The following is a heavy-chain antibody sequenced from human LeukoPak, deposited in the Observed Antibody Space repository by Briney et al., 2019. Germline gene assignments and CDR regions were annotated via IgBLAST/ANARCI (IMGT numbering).Heavy chain of an antibody. CDR3: ARPCYEAQQLVQN. V-gene: IGHV4-39*01. J-gene: IGHJ1*01. CDR2: IYYSGST. CDR1: GGSISSSSYY. Sequence: PSETLSLTCTVSGGSISSSSYYCGWIRQPPGKGLEWIGSIYYSGSTYYNPSLKSRVTISVDTSKNQFSLKLSSVTAADTAVYYCARPCYEAQQLVQNWGQGTLVTVSS. D-gene: IGHD6-13*01.